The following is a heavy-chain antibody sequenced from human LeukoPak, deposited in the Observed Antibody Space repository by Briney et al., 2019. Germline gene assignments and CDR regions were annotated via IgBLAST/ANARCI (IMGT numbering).Heavy chain of an antibody. D-gene: IGHD3-10*01. Sequence: SETLSLTCTVSGGSIRSYWSWIRQPAGKGLEWIGRIYGSGSTDYNPSLTSRVTMSIDTSKNQFSLNLISVTAADTAVYYCARDSGTTGEVKFDPWGQGTLVTVSS. CDR2: IYGSGST. CDR3: ARDSGTTGEVKFDP. V-gene: IGHV4-4*07. J-gene: IGHJ5*02. CDR1: GGSIRSY.